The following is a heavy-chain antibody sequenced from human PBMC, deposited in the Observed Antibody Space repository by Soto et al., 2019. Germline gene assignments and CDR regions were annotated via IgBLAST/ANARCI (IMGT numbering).Heavy chain of an antibody. CDR3: PRDRAGGD. CDR2: ISSSSSYT. V-gene: IGHV3-11*06. J-gene: IGHJ4*02. D-gene: IGHD3-10*01. CDR1: CFTFSGYY. Sequence: PWGALLVPWVPGCFTFSGYYMSWIRQAPGKGLEWVSYISSSSSYTNYAGSAKGRFTISRDNDKNSLYLQMNRLSAEDTSVYYFPRDRAGGDWGQGTLVTSPQ.